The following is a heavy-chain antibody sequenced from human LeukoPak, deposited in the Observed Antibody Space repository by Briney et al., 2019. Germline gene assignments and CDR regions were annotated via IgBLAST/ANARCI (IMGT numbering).Heavy chain of an antibody. D-gene: IGHD3-3*01. CDR1: LGTFSSYA. J-gene: IGHJ4*02. Sequence: SVKVSFKASLGTFSSYAISWVRQAPGQGLEWMGGIIPIFVTANYAQKFQGRVTITADESTSTAYMELSSLRSEDTAVYYCASLTYYDFWSGYYTWNYFDYWGQGTLVTV. V-gene: IGHV1-69*01. CDR3: ASLTYYDFWSGYYTWNYFDY. CDR2: IIPIFVTA.